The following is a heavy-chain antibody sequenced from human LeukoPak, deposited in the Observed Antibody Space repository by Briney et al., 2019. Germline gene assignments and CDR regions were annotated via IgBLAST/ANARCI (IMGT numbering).Heavy chain of an antibody. CDR2: ISSSSSTI. V-gene: IGHV3-48*01. D-gene: IGHD2-2*01. J-gene: IGHJ3*02. CDR3: ARDLGYCSSTSCFDAFDI. Sequence: PGGSLRLSCAASGFTFSSYSMNWVRQAPGKGLEWVSYISSSSSTIYYADSVKGRFTISRDNAKNSLYLQMNSLRAEDTAVYYCARDLGYCSSTSCFDAFDIWGQGTMVTVSS. CDR1: GFTFSSYS.